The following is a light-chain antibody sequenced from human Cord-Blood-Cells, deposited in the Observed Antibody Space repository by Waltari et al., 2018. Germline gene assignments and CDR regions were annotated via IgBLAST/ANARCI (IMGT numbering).Light chain of an antibody. CDR3: CSYAGSSTLAV. CDR1: SSDVGSYNL. J-gene: IGLJ7*01. Sequence: QSALTQPASVSGSPGQSITISCTGTSSDVGSYNLVSWYQQHPGQAPKLMIYEGSKRPSGVSHRFAGSKSGNTASLTISGLQAEDEADYYCCSYAGSSTLAVFGGGTQLTVL. CDR2: EGS. V-gene: IGLV2-23*01.